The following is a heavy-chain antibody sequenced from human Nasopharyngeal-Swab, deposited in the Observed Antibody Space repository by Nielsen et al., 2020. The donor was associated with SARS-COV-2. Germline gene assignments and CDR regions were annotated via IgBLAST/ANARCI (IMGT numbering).Heavy chain of an antibody. Sequence: SVKVSCKASFGTFIIYSISWLRQAPGQGLEWMGGIIPIFGTANYAQKFQGRVTITADESTSTAYMELSSLRSEDTAVYYCARETYYDSRHDAFDIWGQGTMVTVSS. CDR2: IIPIFGTA. CDR3: ARETYYDSRHDAFDI. D-gene: IGHD3-22*01. V-gene: IGHV1-69*13. CDR1: FGTFIIYS. J-gene: IGHJ3*02.